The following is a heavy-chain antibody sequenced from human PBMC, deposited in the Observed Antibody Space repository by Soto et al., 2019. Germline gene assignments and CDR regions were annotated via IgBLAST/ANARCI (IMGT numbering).Heavy chain of an antibody. CDR1: GFTFSSYT. CDR2: ISSSSNYI. CDR3: ARLVVAASPFDY. D-gene: IGHD2-15*01. V-gene: IGHV3-21*01. J-gene: IGHJ4*02. Sequence: GGSLRLSWAASGFTFSSYTMNWVLQAPGKGLEWVSSISSSSNYIYYADSVKGRFTISRDNAKNSLYLQINSLRAEDSAVYYCARLVVAASPFDYWGQGTLVTVSS.